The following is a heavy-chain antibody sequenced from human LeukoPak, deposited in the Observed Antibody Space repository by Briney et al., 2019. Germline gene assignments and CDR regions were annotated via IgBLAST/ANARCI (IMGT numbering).Heavy chain of an antibody. CDR2: IGSSSSYI. CDR3: ARGSMNYAVFDY. CDR1: GFTFSSYS. D-gene: IGHD1-7*01. V-gene: IGHV3-21*01. J-gene: IGHJ4*02. Sequence: PGGSLRLSCAASGFTFSSYSMNWVRQAPGKGLEWVSSIGSSSSYIYYADSVKGRFTISRDNAKNSLYLQMNSLRAEDTAVYYCARGSMNYAVFDYWGQGTLVAVSS.